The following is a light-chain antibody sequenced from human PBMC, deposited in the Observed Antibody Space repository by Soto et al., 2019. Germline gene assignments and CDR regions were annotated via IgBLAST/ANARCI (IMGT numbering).Light chain of an antibody. CDR1: LSDIGGYNY. Sequence: QSLLTQPSSVSGSPGQSITISCSGTLSDIGGYNYVSWYQHHPGKAPKLMIYEVNTRPSGVSDRFSGSKSGNTASLTISGLQAEDEADYYCRSYTSSSTYVFGSGTKVTVL. J-gene: IGLJ1*01. CDR3: RSYTSSSTYV. CDR2: EVN. V-gene: IGLV2-14*01.